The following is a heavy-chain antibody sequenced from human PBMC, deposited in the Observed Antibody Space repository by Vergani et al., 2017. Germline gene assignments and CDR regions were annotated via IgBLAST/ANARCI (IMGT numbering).Heavy chain of an antibody. D-gene: IGHD3-3*01. V-gene: IGHV3-7*03. CDR3: ARGFFEWSNYYYYYDGMDV. CDR2: IKQDGSEK. J-gene: IGHJ6*04. CDR1: GFTFSSYW. Sequence: EVQLVESGGGLVQPGGSLRLSCAASGFTFSSYWMSWVRQAPGKGLEWVANIKQDGSEKYYVDSVKGRFTISRDNAKNSLYLQMNSLRAEDTAVYYCARGFFEWSNYYYYYDGMDVWGEGTTVAVSS.